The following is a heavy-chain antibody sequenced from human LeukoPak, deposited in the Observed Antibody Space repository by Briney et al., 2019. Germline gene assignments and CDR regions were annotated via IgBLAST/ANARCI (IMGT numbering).Heavy chain of an antibody. D-gene: IGHD3-22*01. J-gene: IGHJ4*02. CDR3: ARPDYYDSSGYLY. CDR2: IILIFGIA. V-gene: IGHV1-69*04. CDR1: GGTFSSYA. Sequence: SVKVSCKASGGTFSSYAISWVRQAPGQGLEWMGRIILIFGIANYAQKFQGRVTITADKSTSTAYMELSSLRSEDTAVYYCARPDYYDSSGYLYWGQGTLVTVSS.